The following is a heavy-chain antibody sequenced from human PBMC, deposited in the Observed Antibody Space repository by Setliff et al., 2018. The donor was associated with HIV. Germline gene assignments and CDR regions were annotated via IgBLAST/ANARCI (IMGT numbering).Heavy chain of an antibody. CDR2: IKEDGSEE. CDR1: GFTFSTYW. J-gene: IGHJ4*02. Sequence: GGSLRLSCVASGFTFSTYWMTWVRQAPEKGLEWVASIKEDGSEEYYVDSVKGRFTISRDNAKNSLYLQMNSLRAEDTAVYYCARWEPYDTSGYYDYWGQGALVTVSS. CDR3: ARWEPYDTSGYYDY. D-gene: IGHD3-22*01. V-gene: IGHV3-7*01.